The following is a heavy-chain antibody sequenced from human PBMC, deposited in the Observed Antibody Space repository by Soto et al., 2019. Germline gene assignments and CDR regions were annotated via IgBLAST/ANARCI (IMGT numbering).Heavy chain of an antibody. D-gene: IGHD7-27*01. Sequence: QVQLVQSGAVVTKPGASVKISCKTSGYTFSTYHMHWVRLAHGQGLELVGIIKSSGDITLYAQKFKGRVTMSKDTSTSTVYMEVSSLRSEDTAVYYCARELPNSSLFDGWGQGNQVTVSS. CDR3: ARELPNSSLFDG. CDR1: GYTFSTYH. V-gene: IGHV1-46*01. J-gene: IGHJ4*02. CDR2: IKSSGDIT.